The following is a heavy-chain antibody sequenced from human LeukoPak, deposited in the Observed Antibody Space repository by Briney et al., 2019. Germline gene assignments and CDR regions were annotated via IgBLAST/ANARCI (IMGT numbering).Heavy chain of an antibody. CDR3: ATVITGTTDYYYYMDV. CDR1: GGTFSSYA. D-gene: IGHD1-7*01. CDR2: IIPIFGTA. Sequence: GASVRVSCKASGGTFSSYAISWVRQAPGQGLECMGGIIPIFGTANYAQKFKGSVTITTDESTSTAYMEMSSLRPEDTAVYYCATVITGTTDYYYYMDVWGKGTTVTVSS. V-gene: IGHV1-69*05. J-gene: IGHJ6*03.